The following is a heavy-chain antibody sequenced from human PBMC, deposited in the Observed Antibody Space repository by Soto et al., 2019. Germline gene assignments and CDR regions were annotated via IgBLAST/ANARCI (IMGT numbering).Heavy chain of an antibody. CDR2: IYYSGST. D-gene: IGHD3-22*01. V-gene: IGHV4-30-4*01. CDR1: GGSINSGDYY. J-gene: IGHJ4*02. CDR3: ARGSYYYDSSGYPYY. Sequence: SETLSLTCTVSGGSINSGDYYWSWIRQPPGKGLEWIGYIYYSGSTYYNPSLKSRVTISVDTSKNQFSLKLSSVTAADTAVYYCARGSYYYDSSGYPYYWGQGTLVTVSS.